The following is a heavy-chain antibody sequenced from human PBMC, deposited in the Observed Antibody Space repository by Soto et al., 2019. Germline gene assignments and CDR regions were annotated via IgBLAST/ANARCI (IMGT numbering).Heavy chain of an antibody. CDR2: MNPNSGNT. D-gene: IGHD3-22*01. CDR1: GYTFTSYD. J-gene: IGHJ4*02. CDR3: ARDEDYYYDSSGPFDY. V-gene: IGHV1-8*01. Sequence: SSVKVSCKASGYTFTSYDINGVRQATGQGREGMGWMNPNSGNTGYAQKFRGRVTMTRNTSISTAYMELSSLRSEDTAVYYCARDEDYYYDSSGPFDYWGQGTLVTVSS.